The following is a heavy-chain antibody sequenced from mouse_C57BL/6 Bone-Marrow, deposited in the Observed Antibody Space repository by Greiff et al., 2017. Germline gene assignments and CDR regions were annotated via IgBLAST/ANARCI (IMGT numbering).Heavy chain of an antibody. Sequence: EVHLVESGGGLVKPGGSLKLSCAASGFTFSSYAMSWVRQTPEKRLEWVATISDGGSYTYYPDNVKGRFTIYRDNAKNNLYLQMSHLKSEDTAMYYCARVRFDYWGQGTTLTVSS. CDR2: ISDGGSYT. J-gene: IGHJ2*01. V-gene: IGHV5-4*01. CDR3: ARVRFDY. CDR1: GFTFSSYA.